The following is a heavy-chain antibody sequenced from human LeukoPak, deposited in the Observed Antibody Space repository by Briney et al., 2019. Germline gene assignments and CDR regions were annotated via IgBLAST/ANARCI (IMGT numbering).Heavy chain of an antibody. CDR2: IYYSGST. V-gene: IGHV4-59*01. Sequence: SETLSLTCTVSGGSISSYYWSWIRQPPGKGLEWIGYIYYSGSTNYNPSLKSRVTISVDTSKNQFSLKLSSVTAADTAVYYCARLSIIAAEGDWFDPWGREPWSPSPQ. CDR3: ARLSIIAAEGDWFDP. D-gene: IGHD6-13*01. CDR1: GGSISSYY. J-gene: IGHJ5*02.